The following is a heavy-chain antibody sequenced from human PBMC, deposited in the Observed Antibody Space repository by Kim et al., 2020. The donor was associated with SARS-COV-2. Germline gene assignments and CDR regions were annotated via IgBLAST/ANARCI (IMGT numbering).Heavy chain of an antibody. CDR1: GGTFSSYA. CDR2: IIPFLGIA. D-gene: IGHD1-26*01. Sequence: SVKVSCKASGGTFSSYAISWVRQAPGQGLEWMGRIIPFLGIANYAQKFQGRVTITADKSTSTAYMELSSLRSEDTAVYYCAILVPEATYAFDIWGQGTLVTVSS. V-gene: IGHV1-69*04. CDR3: AILVPEATYAFDI. J-gene: IGHJ3*02.